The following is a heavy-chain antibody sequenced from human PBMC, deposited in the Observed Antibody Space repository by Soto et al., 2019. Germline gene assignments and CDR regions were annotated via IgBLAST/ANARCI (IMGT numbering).Heavy chain of an antibody. J-gene: IGHJ5*02. CDR2: IDPADSYT. Sequence: PGESLKISCQGSGYTFTSYWIIWVRQMPGKGLEWLGKIDPADSYTYYNPSFQGHVTISVDRSITTAYLQWSSLKASDTAMYYCARRHSSSSTADPWGQGTLVTVSS. V-gene: IGHV5-10-1*01. D-gene: IGHD6-6*01. CDR3: ARRHSSSSTADP. CDR1: GYTFTSYW.